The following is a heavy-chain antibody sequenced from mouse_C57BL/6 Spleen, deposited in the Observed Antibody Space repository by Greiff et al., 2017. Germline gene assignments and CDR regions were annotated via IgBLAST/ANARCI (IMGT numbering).Heavy chain of an antibody. Sequence: QVQLQQPGTELVKPGASVNLSCKTSGYTSTNYWMHWVKQRPGQGLEWIGNIYPSNGYTNYNEKFTYKATLTVDKSSSTAYMQLSSLTSEDSAVYYCARVYQTGSAWFAYWGQGTLVTVSA. J-gene: IGHJ3*01. CDR1: GYTSTNYW. CDR2: IYPSNGYT. V-gene: IGHV1-53*01. D-gene: IGHD4-1*01. CDR3: ARVYQTGSAWFAY.